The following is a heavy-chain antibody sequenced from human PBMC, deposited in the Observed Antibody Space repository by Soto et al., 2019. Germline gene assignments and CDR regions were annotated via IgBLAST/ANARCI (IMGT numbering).Heavy chain of an antibody. CDR3: ARDDEMEYFDY. Sequence: GGSLRLSCAASGFTFSSYGMSWVRQAPGKGLEWVSVISDGGGSTFYADSVKGRFTISRDNSKNSLYLQMNSLRAEDTAVYYCARDDEMEYFDYWGQGTLVTVSS. D-gene: IGHD3-3*01. CDR1: GFTFSSYG. CDR2: ISDGGGST. V-gene: IGHV3-23*01. J-gene: IGHJ4*02.